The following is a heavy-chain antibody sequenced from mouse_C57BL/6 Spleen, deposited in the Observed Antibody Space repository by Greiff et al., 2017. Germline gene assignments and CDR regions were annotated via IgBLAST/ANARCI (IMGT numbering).Heavy chain of an antibody. V-gene: IGHV2-2*01. J-gene: IGHJ1*03. CDR2: IWSGGSA. D-gene: IGHD3-3*01. CDR1: GFSLTSYG. Sequence: QVQLQQSGPGLVQPSQCLSISCTVSGFSLTSYGVHWVRQSPGKGLEWLGVIWSGGSADYNAAFISRLSISKDNSKSQVFFRMNSLQADDTAMCYCARNEGRGWYFDVWGTGTTVTVSS. CDR3: ARNEGRGWYFDV.